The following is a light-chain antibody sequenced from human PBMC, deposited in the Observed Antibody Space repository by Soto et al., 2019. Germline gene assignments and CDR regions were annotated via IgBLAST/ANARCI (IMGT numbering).Light chain of an antibody. CDR2: GNS. CDR3: QSYDSSLSGYV. Sequence: QSVLTQPPSVSGAPGQRVTISCTGSSSNIGAGYDVHWYQHLPGTAPKLLIFGNSNRPSGVPDRFSGSKSGTSPSLAITGLQAEDEADYYCQSYDSSLSGYVFGTGTNSPS. J-gene: IGLJ1*01. V-gene: IGLV1-40*01. CDR1: SSNIGAGYD.